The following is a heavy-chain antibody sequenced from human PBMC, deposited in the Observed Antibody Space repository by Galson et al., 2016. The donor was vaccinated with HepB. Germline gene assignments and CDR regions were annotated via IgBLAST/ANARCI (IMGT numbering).Heavy chain of an antibody. V-gene: IGHV1-18*01. CDR2: LSAYNGNT. D-gene: IGHD1-20*01. CDR1: GYTFTSYA. J-gene: IGHJ5*02. Sequence: SVKVSCKASGYTFTSYAISWVRQAPGQGLEWMGWLSAYNGNTNYAQKFQGRVTMTTDTSTTTAYMELTSLRSEDSALYYCARGPNWNGRNWFDPWGQGTLVTVSS. CDR3: ARGPNWNGRNWFDP.